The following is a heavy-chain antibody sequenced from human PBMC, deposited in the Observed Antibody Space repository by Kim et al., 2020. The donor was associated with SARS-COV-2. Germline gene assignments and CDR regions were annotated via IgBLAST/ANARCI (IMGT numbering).Heavy chain of an antibody. J-gene: IGHJ4*02. CDR2: T. CDR3: ARVWGGTGQDY. V-gene: IGHV4-4*02. Sequence: TNYNPSLKSRVTISVDKSKNQFSRKLSSVTAADTAVYYCARVWGGTGQDYWGQGTLVTVSS. D-gene: IGHD3-3*01.